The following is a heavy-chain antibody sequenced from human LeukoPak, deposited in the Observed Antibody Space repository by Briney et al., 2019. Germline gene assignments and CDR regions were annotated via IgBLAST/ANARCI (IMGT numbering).Heavy chain of an antibody. Sequence: GSLRLSCAASGFTFSSYSINWVRQAPAKGLEWVSSISSSSSYIYYADSVKGRFTNSRDNAKNSLYLQMNSLRAEDTAVYYCARTPSSSRFDYWGQGTLVTVSS. V-gene: IGHV3-21*01. D-gene: IGHD6-6*01. CDR2: ISSSSSYI. CDR1: GFTFSSYS. CDR3: ARTPSSSRFDY. J-gene: IGHJ4*02.